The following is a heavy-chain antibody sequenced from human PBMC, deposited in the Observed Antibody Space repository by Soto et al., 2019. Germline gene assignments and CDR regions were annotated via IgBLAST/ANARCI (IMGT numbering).Heavy chain of an antibody. CDR3: ATMIVVVNHLEAFDI. D-gene: IGHD3-22*01. V-gene: IGHV3-23*01. CDR1: WFTLSSYS. J-gene: IGHJ3*02. Sequence: GGALRPSSAAPWFTLSSYSMSWVRPAPRKGLEWVSAISGSGGSTYYADSVKGRFTISRDNSKNTLYLQMNSLRAEDTAVYYCATMIVVVNHLEAFDIWGQGTMVTVSS. CDR2: ISGSGGST.